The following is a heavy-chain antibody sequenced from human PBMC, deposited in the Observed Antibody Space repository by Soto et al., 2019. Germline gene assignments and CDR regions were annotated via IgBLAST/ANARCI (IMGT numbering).Heavy chain of an antibody. J-gene: IGHJ4*02. D-gene: IGHD1-26*01. CDR2: IWFDGNAK. CDR1: GFIFSNYG. Sequence: QVQLVESGGGVVQPGRSLRLSCAASGFIFSNYGMHWVRQAPGKGLEWVAVIWFDGNAKYYADSVRGRFTLSRDNSKNTLYLQMNRLRAEDTAVYYCARWGTYSSIGGGTYFDCWGQGTLVTVSS. CDR3: ARWGTYSSIGGGTYFDC. V-gene: IGHV3-33*01.